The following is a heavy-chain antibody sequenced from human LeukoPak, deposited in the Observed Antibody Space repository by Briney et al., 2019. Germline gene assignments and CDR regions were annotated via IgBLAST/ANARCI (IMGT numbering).Heavy chain of an antibody. J-gene: IGHJ4*02. Sequence: GGSLRLSCAASGFTFSSYSMNWVRQAPGKGLEWVSSISSSSSYIYYADSVKGRFTISRDNAKNSLYLQMNSLRAEDTAVYYCARVVWFGETIDYWGQGTLVTVSP. CDR3: ARVVWFGETIDY. V-gene: IGHV3-21*01. CDR2: ISSSSSYI. CDR1: GFTFSSYS. D-gene: IGHD3-10*01.